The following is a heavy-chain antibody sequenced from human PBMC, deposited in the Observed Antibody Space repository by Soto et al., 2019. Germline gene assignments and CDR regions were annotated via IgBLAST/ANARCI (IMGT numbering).Heavy chain of an antibody. CDR3: ARSDYSDYIDP. V-gene: IGHV4-59*01. CDR2: IYYSGST. CDR1: GVSISSYY. D-gene: IGHD4-17*01. J-gene: IGHJ5*02. Sequence: TSETLSLTCTVSGVSISSYYWSWIRQPPGKGLEWIGYIYYSGSTNYNPSLKSRVTISVDTSKTQFSLKLSSVTAADTDVYYCARSDYSDYIDPWGQGTLVTVSS.